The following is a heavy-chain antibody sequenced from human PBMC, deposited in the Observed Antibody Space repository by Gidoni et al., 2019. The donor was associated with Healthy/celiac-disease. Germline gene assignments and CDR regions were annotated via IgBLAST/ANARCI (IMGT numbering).Heavy chain of an antibody. D-gene: IGHD3-22*01. V-gene: IGHV3-23*01. CDR2: ISGSGGST. CDR1: GFTFSSDA. Sequence: EVQLLDSGGGLVQPGGSLRLSCAASGFTFSSDAMSWVRQAPGKGLEWVSAISGSGGSTYYADSGKGRFTISRDNSKNTLYLQMTSLRAEDTAVYYCAKDITMIVVVITNAFDIWGQGTMVTVSS. CDR3: AKDITMIVVVITNAFDI. J-gene: IGHJ3*02.